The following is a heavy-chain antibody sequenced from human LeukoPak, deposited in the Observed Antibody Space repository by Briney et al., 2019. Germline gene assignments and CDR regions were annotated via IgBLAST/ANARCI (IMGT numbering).Heavy chain of an antibody. Sequence: GGSLRLSCVASGFNFGSYGIQWVRQAPGKGLEWVAVISYDGSNKYYADSVKGRFTISRDNSKNTLSLQMNSLRAEDTAVYYCASASSSVAGTNWGQGTLVTVSS. V-gene: IGHV3-30*19. CDR3: ASASSSVAGTN. J-gene: IGHJ4*02. D-gene: IGHD6-19*01. CDR1: GFNFGSYG. CDR2: ISYDGSNK.